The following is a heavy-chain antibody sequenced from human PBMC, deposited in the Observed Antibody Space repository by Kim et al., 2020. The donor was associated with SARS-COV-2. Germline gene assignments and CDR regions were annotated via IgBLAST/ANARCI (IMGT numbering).Heavy chain of an antibody. Sequence: KYNPSLKSRVTISVDPSKNQFSLKLSSVAAAGTAVYYCARRGYSGYVHYWGQRTLVTVSS. CDR3: ARRGYSGYVHY. V-gene: IGHV4-34*01. J-gene: IGHJ4*02. D-gene: IGHD5-12*01.